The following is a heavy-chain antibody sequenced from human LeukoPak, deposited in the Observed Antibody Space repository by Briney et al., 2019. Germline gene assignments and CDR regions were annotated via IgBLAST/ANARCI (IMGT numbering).Heavy chain of an antibody. V-gene: IGHV5-51*01. CDR1: GYSFTSYW. J-gene: IGHJ4*02. CDR2: IYPGDSDT. Sequence: GESLKISCQGSGYSFTSYWIGWVRQMPGKGLEWMGIIYPGDSDTRYSPSFQGQVTISADKSISTAYLQWSSLKASDTAMYYCARQGRLSGTYFDYWGQGTLVTVSS. D-gene: IGHD5-12*01. CDR3: ARQGRLSGTYFDY.